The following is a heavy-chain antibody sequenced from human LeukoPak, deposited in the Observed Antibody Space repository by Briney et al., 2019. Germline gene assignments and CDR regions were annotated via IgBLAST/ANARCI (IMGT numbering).Heavy chain of an antibody. J-gene: IGHJ5*02. CDR2: ISSSKGNT. CDR3: ARDRASGYPNPNWFDL. V-gene: IGHV1-18*01. CDR1: GYTFTRYG. D-gene: IGHD6-13*01. Sequence: GASVKVSCKTSGYTFTRYGISWVRQAPGQGGEWMGWISSSKGNTNYAQKLQGRGTMTTDTSTSTAYMELRSLRSDDTAVYYCARDRASGYPNPNWFDLWGQGSLVTVSS.